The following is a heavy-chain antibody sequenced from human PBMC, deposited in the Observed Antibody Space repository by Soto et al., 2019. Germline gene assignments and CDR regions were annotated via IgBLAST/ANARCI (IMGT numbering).Heavy chain of an antibody. Sequence: SETLSLTCTVSGDSMTRSVWWTWVRQPPGKGLEWIGEVFYTGNTNYNPSLKSRVTMSVDKSTNEFSLKVTSVTAADTAIYYCARKAWVRFDYWGQGALVTVSS. CDR3: ARKAWVRFDY. V-gene: IGHV4-4*02. CDR2: VFYTGNT. D-gene: IGHD7-27*01. CDR1: GDSMTRSVW. J-gene: IGHJ4*02.